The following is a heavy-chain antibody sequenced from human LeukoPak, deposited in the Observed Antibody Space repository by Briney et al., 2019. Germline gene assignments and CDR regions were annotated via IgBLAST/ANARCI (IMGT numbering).Heavy chain of an antibody. CDR2: ISSSSSYI. CDR3: ARDDYGGNLQDAFDI. J-gene: IGHJ3*02. Sequence: GGSLRLSCAASGFTFSSYSTNWVRQAPGKGLEWVSSISSSSSYIYYADSVKGRFTISRDNAKNSLYLQMNSLRAEDTAVYYCARDDYGGNLQDAFDIWGQGTMVTVSS. D-gene: IGHD4-23*01. CDR1: GFTFSSYS. V-gene: IGHV3-21*01.